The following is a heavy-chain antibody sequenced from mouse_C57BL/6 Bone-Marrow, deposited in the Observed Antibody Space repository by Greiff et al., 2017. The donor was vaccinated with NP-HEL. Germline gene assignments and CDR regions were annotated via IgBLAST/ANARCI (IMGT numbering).Heavy chain of an antibody. D-gene: IGHD4-1*01. Sequence: QVQLQQSGAELARPGASVKLSCKASGYTFTSYGISWVKQRTGQGLEWIGEIYPRSGNTYYNEKFKGNATLTADKSSSTAYMELRSLTSEGSAVYFCARCGNWAVGYYFDYWGQGTTLTVSS. CDR1: GYTFTSYG. CDR2: IYPRSGNT. CDR3: ARCGNWAVGYYFDY. J-gene: IGHJ2*01. V-gene: IGHV1-81*01.